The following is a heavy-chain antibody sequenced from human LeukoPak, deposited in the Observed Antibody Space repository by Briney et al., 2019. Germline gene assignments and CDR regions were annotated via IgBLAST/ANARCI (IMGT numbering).Heavy chain of an antibody. D-gene: IGHD3-22*01. J-gene: IGHJ4*02. Sequence: ASVKVSCKASGYIFSNYGISWVRQAPGQGLEWMGWIKPNSGDTNSAQKFQGRVTMTRDTSISTAYMELSRLRSDDTAVYYCARGGYYYNPHFDYWGQGALVTVSS. CDR2: IKPNSGDT. CDR3: ARGGYYYNPHFDY. V-gene: IGHV1-2*02. CDR1: GYIFSNYG.